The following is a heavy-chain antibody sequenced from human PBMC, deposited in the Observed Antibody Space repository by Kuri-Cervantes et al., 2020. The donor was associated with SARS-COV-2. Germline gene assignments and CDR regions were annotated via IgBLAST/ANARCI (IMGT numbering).Heavy chain of an antibody. J-gene: IGHJ4*02. Sequence: GGSLRLSCEGSGYSFTSYWISWVRQMPGKGLEWMGRIDPSDSYTNYSPSFQGHVTISADKSISTAYLQWSSLKASDTAMYYCAREARDYYDTSGYLDYWGQGFVVTVSS. D-gene: IGHD3-22*01. CDR1: GYSFTSYW. V-gene: IGHV5-10-1*01. CDR2: IDPSDSYT. CDR3: AREARDYYDTSGYLDY.